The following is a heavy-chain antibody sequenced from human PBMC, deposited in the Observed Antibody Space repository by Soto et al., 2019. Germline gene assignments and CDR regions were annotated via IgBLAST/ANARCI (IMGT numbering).Heavy chain of an antibody. D-gene: IGHD4-17*01. V-gene: IGHV1-69*13. CDR2: IIPIFGTA. Sequence: SVKVSCKASGGTFSSYAISWVRQAPGQGLEWVGGIIPIFGTANYAQKFQGRVTITADESTSTAYMELSSLRSEDTAVYYCARGRNTVTTDDAFDIWGQGTMVTVSS. J-gene: IGHJ3*02. CDR3: ARGRNTVTTDDAFDI. CDR1: GGTFSSYA.